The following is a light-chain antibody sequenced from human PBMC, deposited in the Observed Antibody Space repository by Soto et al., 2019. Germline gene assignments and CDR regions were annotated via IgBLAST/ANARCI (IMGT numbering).Light chain of an antibody. J-gene: IGKJ1*01. CDR2: EAS. V-gene: IGKV1-5*02. Sequence: DIQMTQSPSTLSASLGDRVTIICRASRSVDKWLAWYQQKSGKAPKLLIYEASHLQSGVPSRFGGGGSGTEFTLTINNLPPEDVATYYCQQYYSFWTFGQGTTVEV. CDR1: RSVDKW. CDR3: QQYYSFWT.